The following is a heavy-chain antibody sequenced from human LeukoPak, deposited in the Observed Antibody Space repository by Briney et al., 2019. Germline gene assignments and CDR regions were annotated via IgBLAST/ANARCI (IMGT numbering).Heavy chain of an antibody. J-gene: IGHJ3*02. CDR3: ARGLDYGDYLPVEGAFDI. CDR2: IKQDGSEK. D-gene: IGHD4-17*01. CDR1: GFTFSSYW. V-gene: IGHV3-7*03. Sequence: GGSLRLSCAASGFTFSSYWMSWVRQAPGKGLEWVANIKQDGSEKYYVDSVKGRFTISRDNAKNSLYLQTNSLRAEDTAVYYCARGLDYGDYLPVEGAFDIWGQGTMVTVSS.